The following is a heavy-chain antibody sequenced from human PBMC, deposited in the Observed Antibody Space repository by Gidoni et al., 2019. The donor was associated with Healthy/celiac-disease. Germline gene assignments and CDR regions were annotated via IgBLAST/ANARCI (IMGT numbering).Heavy chain of an antibody. CDR3: ARVTAEINYYYYYMDV. Sequence: EVQLVESGVGLVKPGGSLTLYCPAYGFTFRSIRMTWVRQAPGKGLEWVSPMSRSSSYIYYADSVKGRFTISRDNAKNSLYLQMNSLRAEDTAVYYCARVTAEINYYYYYMDVWGKGTTVTVSS. CDR1: GFTFRSIR. J-gene: IGHJ6*03. V-gene: IGHV3-21*01. CDR2: MSRSSSYI.